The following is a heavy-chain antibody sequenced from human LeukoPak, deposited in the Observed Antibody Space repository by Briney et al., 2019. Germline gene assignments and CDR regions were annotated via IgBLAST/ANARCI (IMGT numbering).Heavy chain of an antibody. Sequence: PSETLCLTCTVSGGSISSYYWSWIRQPPGKGLEWIGYIYYSGSTNYNPSLKSRVTISVDTSKNQFSLKLSSVTAADTAVYYCARLDTAMPDAFDIWGQGTMVTVSS. CDR3: ARLDTAMPDAFDI. D-gene: IGHD5-18*01. CDR2: IYYSGST. CDR1: GGSISSYY. J-gene: IGHJ3*02. V-gene: IGHV4-59*08.